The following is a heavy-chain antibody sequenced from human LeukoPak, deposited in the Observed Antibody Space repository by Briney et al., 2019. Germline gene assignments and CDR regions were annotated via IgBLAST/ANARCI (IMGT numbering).Heavy chain of an antibody. CDR3: ARDQEGGSAFDI. CDR1: GYTFTGYY. V-gene: IGHV1-2*02. Sequence: EASVKVSCKASGYTFTGYYMHWVRQAPGQGLVWMGWINPNSGGTNYAQKFQGRVTMTRDTSISTAYMELSRLRSDDTAVYYCARDQEGGSAFDIWGQGTMVTVSS. J-gene: IGHJ3*02. D-gene: IGHD3-16*01. CDR2: INPNSGGT.